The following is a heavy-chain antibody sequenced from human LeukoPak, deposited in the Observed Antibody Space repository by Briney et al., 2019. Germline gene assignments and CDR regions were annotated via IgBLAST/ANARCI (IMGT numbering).Heavy chain of an antibody. D-gene: IGHD5-18*01. CDR1: GFTVSMNY. J-gene: IGHJ4*02. Sequence: AGGSLRLSCAASGFTVSMNYMSWVRQAPGKGLEWASVIYSGGSTYYADSVKGRFTISRDKSKNTLYLQMNSLRVGDTGVYYCARGEARKGYSGAVAARGDYWGQGTLVTVS. CDR2: IYSGGST. CDR3: ARGEARKGYSGAVAARGDY. V-gene: IGHV3-66*01.